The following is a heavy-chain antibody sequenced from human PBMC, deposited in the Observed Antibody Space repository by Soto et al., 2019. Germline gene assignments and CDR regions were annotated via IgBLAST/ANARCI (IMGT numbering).Heavy chain of an antibody. Sequence: QVQLQQWGAGLLKPSETLSLTCAVYGGSFSGYYWSWIRQPPGKGLEWIGEINHSGSTNYNPSLKSRVTISVDTSKNQFSLKLSSVTAADTAVYYCAREGVAGDDYWGQGTLVTVSS. V-gene: IGHV4-34*01. CDR3: AREGVAGDDY. D-gene: IGHD6-19*01. CDR1: GGSFSGYY. J-gene: IGHJ4*02. CDR2: INHSGST.